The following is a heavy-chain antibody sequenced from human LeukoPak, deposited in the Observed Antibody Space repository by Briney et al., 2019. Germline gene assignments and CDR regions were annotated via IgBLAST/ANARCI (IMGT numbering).Heavy chain of an antibody. CDR1: GYTFTSYD. V-gene: IGHV1-8*01. CDR2: VNPNSGNT. Sequence: ASVKVFCKASGYTFTSYDINWVRQATGQGLEWMGWVNPNSGNTGYAQKFQGRVTMTRNTSISTAYMELSSLRSEDTAVYYCARDGYCSSTSCGQHFYGMDVWGQGTTVTVSS. CDR3: ARDGYCSSTSCGQHFYGMDV. D-gene: IGHD2-2*01. J-gene: IGHJ6*02.